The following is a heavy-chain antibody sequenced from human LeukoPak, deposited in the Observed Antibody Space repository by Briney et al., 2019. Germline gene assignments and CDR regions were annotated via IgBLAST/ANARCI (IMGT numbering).Heavy chain of an antibody. V-gene: IGHV4-59*01. D-gene: IGHD2-21*02. Sequence: SSETLSLTCSVAVDSISTYYWSWFRQPPGMGLEWIGYLSYSGTANYNPSLKSRVTISEDTSKKRFSLNLNSVTAADTAMYFCARGRGDRGFYYYYVDVWRKGTTVTVSS. CDR1: VDSISTYY. J-gene: IGHJ6*03. CDR3: ARGRGDRGFYYYYVDV. CDR2: LSYSGTA.